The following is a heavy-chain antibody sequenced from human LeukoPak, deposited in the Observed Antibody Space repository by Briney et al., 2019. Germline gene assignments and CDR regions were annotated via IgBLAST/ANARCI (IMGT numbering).Heavy chain of an antibody. J-gene: IGHJ4*02. D-gene: IGHD3-3*01. CDR2: ISASGDGT. CDR1: GFTFSTTA. V-gene: IGHV3-23*01. Sequence: GGSLRLSCAASGFTFSTTAMSWVRQAPGKGLEWVSAISASGDGTFYADSVKGRFTISRDNAKNSLYLQMNSLRAEDTAVYYCARLGVAFYYFDYWGQGTLVTVSS. CDR3: ARLGVAFYYFDY.